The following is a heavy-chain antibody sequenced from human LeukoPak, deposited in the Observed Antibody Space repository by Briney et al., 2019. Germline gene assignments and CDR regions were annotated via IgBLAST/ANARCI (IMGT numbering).Heavy chain of an antibody. CDR3: AREMGATDAFDI. CDR1: GFTFSSYT. D-gene: IGHD1-26*01. CDR2: ISSSSSYI. Sequence: GGSLRLSCAVSGFTFSSYTMNWVRQAPGKGLEWVSSISSSSSYIYYADSVKGRFTISRDNAKNSLYLQMNSLRAEDTAVYYYAREMGATDAFDIWGQGTMVTVSS. J-gene: IGHJ3*02. V-gene: IGHV3-21*01.